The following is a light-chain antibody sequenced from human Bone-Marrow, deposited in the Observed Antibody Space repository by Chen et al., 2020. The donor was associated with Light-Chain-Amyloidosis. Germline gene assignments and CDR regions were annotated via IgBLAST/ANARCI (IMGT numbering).Light chain of an antibody. V-gene: IGLV1-40*01. CDR2: DSD. Sequence: QSVLTQPPSMSEAPGQRVTISFTWSRSNLGAGYDVHWYQQLPGTSPKLLIYDSDIRPSGVPDRFSASKSGTSASLSITGLQVADEADYYCQSYDTALLSLVFGGGTKLTV. CDR1: RSNLGAGYD. CDR3: QSYDTALLSLV. J-gene: IGLJ2*01.